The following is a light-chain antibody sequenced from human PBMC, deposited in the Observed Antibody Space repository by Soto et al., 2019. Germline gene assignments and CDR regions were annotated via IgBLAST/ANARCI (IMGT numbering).Light chain of an antibody. J-gene: IGKJ1*01. CDR3: QVCNWLLWT. Sequence: VMTQSPGTLSVSPGEGATLSCRSSQSVSSKLAWYQQKPGQAPRLLIYGASTRATGIPARFSGSGSGTEFTLIISSLQSEDSAVYYCQVCNWLLWTFGQGINVDI. CDR2: GAS. CDR1: QSVSSK. V-gene: IGKV3-15*01.